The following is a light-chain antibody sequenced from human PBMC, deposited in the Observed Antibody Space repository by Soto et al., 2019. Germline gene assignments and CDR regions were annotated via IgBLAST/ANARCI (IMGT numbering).Light chain of an antibody. CDR2: DAS. J-gene: IGKJ4*01. Sequence: DNQMTQSPSSLSASVGDRVTITCQASQDISNYLNWYQQKPGKAPKLLIYDASNLETGVPSRFSGSGSGTDFTFTISSLQPEDIATYYCQHYVFFGGGTTVEIK. V-gene: IGKV1-33*01. CDR1: QDISNY. CDR3: QHYVF.